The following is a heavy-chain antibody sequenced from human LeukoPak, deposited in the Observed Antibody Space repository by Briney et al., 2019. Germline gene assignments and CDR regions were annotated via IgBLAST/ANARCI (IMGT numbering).Heavy chain of an antibody. D-gene: IGHD6-19*01. J-gene: IGHJ2*01. CDR3: ARVDSSGWYGWYFDL. CDR2: ISAYNGNT. CDR1: GYTFTSYG. V-gene: IGHV1-18*01. Sequence: ASVKVSCKASGYTFTSYGISWVRQAPGQGLEWMGWISAYNGNTNYAQKLQGRVTMATDTSTSTAYMELRSLRSDDTAVYYCARVDSSGWYGWYFDLWGRGTLVTVSS.